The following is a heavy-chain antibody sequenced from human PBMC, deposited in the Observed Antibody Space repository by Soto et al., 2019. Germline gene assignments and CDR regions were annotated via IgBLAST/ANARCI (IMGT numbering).Heavy chain of an antibody. V-gene: IGHV3-30-3*01. D-gene: IGHD3-3*01. CDR2: ISYDGSNK. CDR3: ARDGRFTYYDFWSGYYGFDY. CDR1: GFTFSSYA. Sequence: PGGSLRLSCAASGFTFSSYAMHWVRQAPGKGLEWVAVISYDGSNKYYADSVKGRFTISRDNSKNTLYLQMNSLRAEDTAVYYCARDGRFTYYDFWSGYYGFDYWGQGTLVTVSS. J-gene: IGHJ4*02.